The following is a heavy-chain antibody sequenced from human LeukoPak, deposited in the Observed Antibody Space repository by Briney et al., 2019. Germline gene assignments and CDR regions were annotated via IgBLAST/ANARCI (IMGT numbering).Heavy chain of an antibody. CDR2: IYSGGST. V-gene: IGHV3-53*01. Sequence: GGSLRLSCAASGFTVSSNYMSWVRQAPGKGLEWVSVIYSGGSTYYADSVKGRFTISRDDSKNTLYLQMNSLKTEDTAVYYCTTDPAGVTTVTPPSYYFDYWGQGTLVTVSS. CDR1: GFTVSSNY. J-gene: IGHJ4*02. D-gene: IGHD4-17*01. CDR3: TTDPAGVTTVTPPSYYFDY.